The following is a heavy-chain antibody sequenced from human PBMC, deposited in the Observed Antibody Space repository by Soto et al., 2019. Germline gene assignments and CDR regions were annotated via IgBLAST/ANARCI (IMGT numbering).Heavy chain of an antibody. CDR2: INHSGST. V-gene: IGHV4-34*01. J-gene: IGHJ4*02. D-gene: IGHD2-8*02. Sequence: QVQLQQWGAGLLKPSETLSHTCAVYGGSFSGYYWTWIRQPPGTGLEWIGEINHSGSTNYNPSLKSRVTISVDTSKNQFSLKLTSVTAAHTAVYYCARNKITGLFDYWGQGTLVTVSS. CDR1: GGSFSGYY. CDR3: ARNKITGLFDY.